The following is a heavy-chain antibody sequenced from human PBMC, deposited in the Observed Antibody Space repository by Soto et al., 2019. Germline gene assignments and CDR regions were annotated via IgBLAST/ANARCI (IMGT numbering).Heavy chain of an antibody. CDR2: IKAYSGNT. CDR1: GYTFATSP. V-gene: IGHV1-18*01. Sequence: QLPLVQSGPEAKKPGASVKVSCKASGYTFATSPISWLRQAPGQGPAWMGWIKAYSGNTNYAQKLQGRLTMTTDTSTSTAYMELRSLTTDDTAIYYCAIADYGDDDYWGQGTLVTVSS. CDR3: AIADYGDDDY. D-gene: IGHD4-17*01. J-gene: IGHJ4*02.